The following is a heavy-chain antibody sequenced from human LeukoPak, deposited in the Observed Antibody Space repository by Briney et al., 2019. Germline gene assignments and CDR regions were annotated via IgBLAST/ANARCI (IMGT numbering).Heavy chain of an antibody. CDR1: GGSISSYY. J-gene: IGHJ5*02. CDR2: IYASGST. D-gene: IGHD5-12*01. Sequence: SETLSLTCTVSGGSISSYYWSWIRQPAGKGLEWIGRIYASGSTHYNPSLKSRVTMSVDTSKKQFSLNLSSVTAADTAVYYCARDQGGYLSWPDPGGQEPLVTVP. CDR3: ARDQGGYLSWPDP. V-gene: IGHV4-4*07.